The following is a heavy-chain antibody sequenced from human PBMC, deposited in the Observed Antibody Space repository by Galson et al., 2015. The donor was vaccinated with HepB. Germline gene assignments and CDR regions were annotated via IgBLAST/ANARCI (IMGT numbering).Heavy chain of an antibody. CDR2: IKGDGSSI. CDR1: GFTFSNYW. CDR3: ARGAVWGGYSVGEGY. D-gene: IGHD3-16*01. V-gene: IGHV3-74*01. J-gene: IGHJ4*02. Sequence: SLRLSCAASGFTFSNYWMHWVRQATGKGLVWVSRIKGDGSSISYADSVKGRFSISRDNAKNTLYLQMNSLRAEDTAVYYCARGAVWGGYSVGEGYWGQGTLVTVSS.